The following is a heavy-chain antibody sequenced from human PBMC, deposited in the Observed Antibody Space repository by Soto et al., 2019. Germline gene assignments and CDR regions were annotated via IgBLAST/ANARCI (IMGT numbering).Heavy chain of an antibody. CDR3: ARQGEAVALYDY. CDR1: GGSISSSSYY. V-gene: IGHV4-39*01. D-gene: IGHD6-19*01. J-gene: IGHJ4*02. CDR2: IYYSGST. Sequence: SETLSLTCTVSGGSISSSSYYWGWIRQPPGKGLEWIGSIYYSGSTYYNPSLKSRVTISVDTSKNQFSLKLSSVTAADTAVYYCARQGEAVALYDYWGQGTLVTVSS.